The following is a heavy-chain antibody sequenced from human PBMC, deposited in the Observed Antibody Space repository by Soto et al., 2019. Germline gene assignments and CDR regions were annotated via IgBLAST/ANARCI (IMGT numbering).Heavy chain of an antibody. CDR3: AKAPSTITTCAYHF. V-gene: IGHV3-23*01. J-gene: IGHJ4*01. CDR2: ISGTGRST. Sequence: PGGYLRLSFAASGFTFNSYAWSWVRQAPGKGLEWVSVISGTGRSTYYAESVKGRFTISRDNSMNTLYLQMNSLRAEDTVVVDGAKAPSTITTCAYHF. D-gene: IGHD4-4*01. CDR1: GFTFNSYA.